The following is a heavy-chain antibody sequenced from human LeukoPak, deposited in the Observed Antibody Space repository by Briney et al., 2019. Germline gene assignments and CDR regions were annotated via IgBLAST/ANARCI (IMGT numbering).Heavy chain of an antibody. CDR1: GDSISSDNYY. V-gene: IGHV4-61*05. D-gene: IGHD3-16*02. CDR2: IHYSGST. Sequence: SETLSLTCTVSGDSISSDNYYWGWIRQPPGKGLEWIGYIHYSGSTNYNPSLKSRVTISVDTSKNPFSLKLSSVTAADTAVYYCARHSTYYDYVWGSYRYYFDYWGQGTLVTVSS. J-gene: IGHJ4*02. CDR3: ARHSTYYDYVWGSYRYYFDY.